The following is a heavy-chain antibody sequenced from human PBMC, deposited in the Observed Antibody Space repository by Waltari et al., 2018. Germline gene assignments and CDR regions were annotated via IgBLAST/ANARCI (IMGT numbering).Heavy chain of an antibody. V-gene: IGHV3-7*01. Sequence: EVQLVESGGGLVQPGGSLRLSCAASGFTFSSYWMRWVRQDPGKGLEWVANIKQDGSEKYFVDSVKGRFTISRDNAKNSLYLQMNSLRAEDTAVYYCARDRSITIFGVVISYFDYWGQGTLVTVSS. CDR2: IKQDGSEK. D-gene: IGHD3-3*01. CDR1: GFTFSSYW. CDR3: ARDRSITIFGVVISYFDY. J-gene: IGHJ4*02.